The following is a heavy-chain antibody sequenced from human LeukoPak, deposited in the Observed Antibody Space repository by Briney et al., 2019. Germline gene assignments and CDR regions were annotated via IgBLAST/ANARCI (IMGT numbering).Heavy chain of an antibody. J-gene: IGHJ4*02. CDR3: ARGTVTGRGWFRDFDY. V-gene: IGHV1-2*06. D-gene: IGHD6-19*01. CDR2: INPNSGGT. CDR1: GYAFTDYY. Sequence: ASVKVSCTASGYAFTDYYMQWVRQAPGQGLEWMGRINPNSGGTNYAQKFQGRVTMTRDTSINTAYMVLTSLRSDDTAVYYCARGTVTGRGWFRDFDYWGQGTLVTVSS.